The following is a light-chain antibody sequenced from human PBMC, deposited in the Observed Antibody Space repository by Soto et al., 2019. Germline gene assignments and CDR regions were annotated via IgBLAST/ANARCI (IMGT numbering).Light chain of an antibody. Sequence: DIQMTQSPGSLSLSPGDRVTITCRASQSISSYFNWYQQKPGKATKLLIYAAASLQSGAPSRFSGSGSGTDFTLTISSLEPEDFATYYCQQSYSTPRTFGQGTKVEIK. J-gene: IGKJ1*01. V-gene: IGKV1-39*01. CDR3: QQSYSTPRT. CDR1: QSISSY. CDR2: AAA.